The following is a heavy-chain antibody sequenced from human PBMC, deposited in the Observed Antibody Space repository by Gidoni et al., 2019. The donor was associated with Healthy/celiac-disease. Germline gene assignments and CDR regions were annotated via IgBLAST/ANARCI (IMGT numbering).Heavy chain of an antibody. Sequence: WVSAISGSGGSTYYADSVQGRFTISRDNSKNTLYLQMNSLRAEDTAVYYCAEHSQWLVREGFDFWGQGTLVTVSS. CDR2: ISGSGGST. J-gene: IGHJ4*02. D-gene: IGHD6-19*01. CDR3: AEHSQWLVREGFDF. V-gene: IGHV3-23*01.